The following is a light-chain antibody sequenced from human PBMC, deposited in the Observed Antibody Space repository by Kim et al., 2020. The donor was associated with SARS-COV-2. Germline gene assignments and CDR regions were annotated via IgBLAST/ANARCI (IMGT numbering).Light chain of an antibody. V-gene: IGKV4-1*01. CDR1: QSVLYSSNNKNY. J-gene: IGKJ1*01. Sequence: DIVMTQSPDSLAVSLGERATINCKSSQSVLYSSNNKNYLAWYQQKPGQPPKLLIHWASMRESGVPDRFSGSGSGTDFTLTISSLQAEDVAIYYCQQYYSAPRTFAKGPRWKSN. CDR2: WAS. CDR3: QQYYSAPRT.